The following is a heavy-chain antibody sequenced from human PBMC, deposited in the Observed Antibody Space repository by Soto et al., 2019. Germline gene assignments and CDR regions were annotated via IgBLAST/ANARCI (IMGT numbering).Heavy chain of an antibody. CDR1: GYTFTDYY. CDR3: ARVPSNSAFDY. J-gene: IGHJ4*02. Sequence: GASVKVSCKASGYTFTDYYFHWVRQAPGQGLEWMGWVNPNSGGTNYAQKFQGRVTMTRDTSISTVYMELSRLRSDDTAVYYCARVPSNSAFDYWGQRTLVTVSS. V-gene: IGHV1-2*02. CDR2: VNPNSGGT. D-gene: IGHD6-6*01.